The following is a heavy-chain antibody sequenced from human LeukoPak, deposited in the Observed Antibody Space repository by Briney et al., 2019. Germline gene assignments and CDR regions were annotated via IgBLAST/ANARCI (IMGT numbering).Heavy chain of an antibody. CDR3: ATYDCSGYYLFDC. Sequence: PSETLSLSCTVSGGSISSSSYYWGWIRQPPGKGLEWIGSLYVSGRTYSNPCLKHRVTLPIDASKKQCSQKQSSLTAADTSVYYCATYDCSGYYLFDCWGEGTLVSVSS. D-gene: IGHD3-22*01. V-gene: IGHV4-39*01. J-gene: IGHJ4*02. CDR1: GGSISSSSYY. CDR2: LYVSGRT.